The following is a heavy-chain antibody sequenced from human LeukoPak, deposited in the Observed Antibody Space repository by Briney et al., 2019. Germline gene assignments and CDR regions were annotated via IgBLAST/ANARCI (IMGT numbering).Heavy chain of an antibody. D-gene: IGHD3-3*01. CDR1: SASISTYY. Sequence: SETLSLTCTVSSASISTYYWSWIRQPPGKGLEWIGYIYHSGTSNYNPSLKSRVTISVDTSKNQFSLKLSSVTAADTAVYYCASRGVDFWSGYSPAALRYWGQGTLVTVSS. J-gene: IGHJ4*02. V-gene: IGHV4-59*12. CDR3: ASRGVDFWSGYSPAALRY. CDR2: IYHSGTS.